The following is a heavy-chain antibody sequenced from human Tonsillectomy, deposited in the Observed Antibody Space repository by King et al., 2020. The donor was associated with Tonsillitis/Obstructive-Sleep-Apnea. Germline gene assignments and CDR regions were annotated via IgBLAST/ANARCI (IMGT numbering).Heavy chain of an antibody. V-gene: IGHV3-9*01. Sequence: VQLVESGGGLVQPGRSLRLSCAASGFTFDGYAMHWVRQAPGKGLEWVSGISWNSGSIGYVESVKGRFTISRDNAKNSLYLQMNSLRPEDTALYYCAKDIGGDYGGGALDIWGQGTMVTVSS. CDR3: AKDIGGDYGGGALDI. CDR1: GFTFDGYA. J-gene: IGHJ3*02. D-gene: IGHD4-17*01. CDR2: ISWNSGSI.